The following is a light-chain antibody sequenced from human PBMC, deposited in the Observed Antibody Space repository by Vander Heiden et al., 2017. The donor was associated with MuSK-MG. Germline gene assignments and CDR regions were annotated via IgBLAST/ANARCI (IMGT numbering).Light chain of an antibody. CDR2: DVS. CDR1: SSAVGGNNY. V-gene: IGLV2-14*01. Sequence: QSPLTQPASVSGSPGQSITISCTATSSAVGGNNYVSWYQQHPGKAPKLMIYDVSNRPSGVSNRFSGSKSGNTASLTISGLQAEDEADYYCSSYTSSSTLVVFGGGTKLTVL. J-gene: IGLJ2*01. CDR3: SSYTSSSTLVV.